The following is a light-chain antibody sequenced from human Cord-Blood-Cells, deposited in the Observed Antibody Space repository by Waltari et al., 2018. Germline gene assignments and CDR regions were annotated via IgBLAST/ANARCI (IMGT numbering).Light chain of an antibody. Sequence: DIQMTQSPSSLSASVGDRVTITCRASQSISSYLNWYQQKPWKAPKLLIYAASRLQSGVPSRFSGSGSGTDFTLTSHSLQPEDFATYECQQSYSTPGHTFGGGTKVQIK. CDR3: QQSYSTPGHT. CDR1: QSISSY. V-gene: IGKV1-39*01. J-gene: IGKJ4*01. CDR2: AAS.